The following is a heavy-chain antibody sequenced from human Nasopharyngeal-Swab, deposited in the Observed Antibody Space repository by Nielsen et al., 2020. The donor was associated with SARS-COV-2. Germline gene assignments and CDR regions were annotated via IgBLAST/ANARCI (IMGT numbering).Heavy chain of an antibody. CDR3: ARAGAQLPEYYFDY. J-gene: IGHJ4*02. Sequence: RQAPGKGLEWIGYIYYSGSTYYNPSLKSRVTISEDTSKNQFSLKLSSVTAADTAVYYCARAGAQLPEYYFDYWGQGTLVTVSS. V-gene: IGHV4-31*02. D-gene: IGHD1-7*01. CDR2: IYYSGST.